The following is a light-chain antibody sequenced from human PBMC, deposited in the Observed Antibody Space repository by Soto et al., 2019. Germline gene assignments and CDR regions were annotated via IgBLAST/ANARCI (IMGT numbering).Light chain of an antibody. V-gene: IGKV3-20*01. CDR2: DAS. CDR3: QQCSFSPRT. CDR1: QSVTNNY. Sequence: EIVLTQSPGTLSLSPGERATLSCRASQSVTNNYLDWFQQKPGQAPRLLIYDASIRGDGIPDRFSGSGSETDFTLTISRLEPEDSAVYYCQQCSFSPRTFGQGTKVDIK. J-gene: IGKJ1*01.